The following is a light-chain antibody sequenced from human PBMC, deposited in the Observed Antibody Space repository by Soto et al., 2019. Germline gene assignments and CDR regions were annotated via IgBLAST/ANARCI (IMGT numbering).Light chain of an antibody. J-gene: IGLJ1*01. CDR1: SSDVGSYNR. V-gene: IGLV2-18*02. CDR2: EVS. CDR3: SSYTSSNTYV. Sequence: QSVLTQPPSVSGSPGQSVTISCTGTSSDVGSYNRVSWYQQSPGTAPKLMIYEVSNRPSGVPDRFSGSKSGNTASLTISGLQAEDEADYYCSSYTSSNTYVSGTGTKLTVL.